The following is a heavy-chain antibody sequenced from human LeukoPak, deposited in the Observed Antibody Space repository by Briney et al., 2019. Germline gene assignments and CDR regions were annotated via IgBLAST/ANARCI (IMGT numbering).Heavy chain of an antibody. CDR2: IYASGSA. CDR3: ARGRGPPYAFDI. V-gene: IGHV4-61*02. Sequence: PSETLSLTCTVSGGSISSDNYYWTWIRQPAGKGLEWIGRIYASGSANYNPSLKSRVTISVDTSKNQFSLKLSSVTAADTAVYYCARGRGPPYAFDIWGQGTMVTVSS. CDR1: GGSISSDNYY. J-gene: IGHJ3*02.